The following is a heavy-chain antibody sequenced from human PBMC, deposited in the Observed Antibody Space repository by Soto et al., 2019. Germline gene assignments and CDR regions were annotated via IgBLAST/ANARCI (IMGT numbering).Heavy chain of an antibody. J-gene: IGHJ4*01. CDR1: GFTFSSYS. V-gene: IGHV3-48*01. CDR3: ARDRYVVEPAANDY. CDR2: ISSSSSTI. D-gene: IGHD2-2*01. Sequence: PGGSLRLSCAASGFTFSSYSMNWVRQAPGKGLEWVSYISSSSSTIYYADSVKGRFTISRDNAKNSLYLQMNSLRAEDTAVYYCARDRYVVEPAANDYWGQGTLVTVSS.